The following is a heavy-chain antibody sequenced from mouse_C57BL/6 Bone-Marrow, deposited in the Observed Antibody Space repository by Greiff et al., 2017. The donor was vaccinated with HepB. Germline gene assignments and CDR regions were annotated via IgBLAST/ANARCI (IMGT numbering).Heavy chain of an antibody. J-gene: IGHJ3*01. CDR2: ISDGGSYT. CDR1: GFTFSSYA. V-gene: IGHV5-4*01. Sequence: EVHLVESGGGLVKPGGSLKLSCAASGFTFSSYAMSWVRQTPEKRLEWVATISDGGSYTYYPDNVKGRFTISRDNAKNNLYLQMSHLKSEDTAMYYCARGAYYGNYWFAYWGQGTLVTVSA. D-gene: IGHD2-10*01. CDR3: ARGAYYGNYWFAY.